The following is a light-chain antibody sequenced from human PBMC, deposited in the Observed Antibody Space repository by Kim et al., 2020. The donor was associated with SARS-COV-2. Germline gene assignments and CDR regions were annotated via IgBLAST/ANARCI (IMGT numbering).Light chain of an antibody. CDR3: QQYDTPPWT. CDR2: GAS. V-gene: IGKV3-20*01. Sequence: SPGERATLSCRASQSVTSNYLAWYQPKPGQAPRLLIYGASTRATGVPDRFSGSGSGTDFTLTISRLEPEDFAVYYCQQYDTPPWTFGHGTKVDIK. CDR1: QSVTSNY. J-gene: IGKJ1*01.